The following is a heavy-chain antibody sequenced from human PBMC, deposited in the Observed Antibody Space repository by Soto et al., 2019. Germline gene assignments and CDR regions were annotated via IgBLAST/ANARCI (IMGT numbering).Heavy chain of an antibody. D-gene: IGHD3-3*01. CDR3: ARGADFWTKDY. J-gene: IGHJ4*02. CDR1: GGSVSSSSYY. V-gene: IGHV4-61*01. Sequence: TLSLTCTVFGGSVSSSSYYWSWIRQPPGKGLEWIGYIYYSGSTNYNPSLKSRVTISVDMSKNQFSLKLSSVTAADTAVYYYARGADFWTKDYWGQGTLVNVSS. CDR2: IYYSGST.